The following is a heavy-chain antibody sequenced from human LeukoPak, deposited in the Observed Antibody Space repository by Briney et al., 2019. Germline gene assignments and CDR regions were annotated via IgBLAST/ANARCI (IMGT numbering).Heavy chain of an antibody. CDR3: ARDDKGVFGVVKEGYFQH. V-gene: IGHV1-69*13. CDR1: GGTFSSYA. D-gene: IGHD3-3*01. Sequence: AASVKVSCKASGGTFSSYAISWVRQAPGQGLEWMGGIIPIFGTANYARKFQGRVTITADESTSTAYMELSSLRSEDTAVYYCARDDKGVFGVVKEGYFQHWGQGTLVTVSS. J-gene: IGHJ1*01. CDR2: IIPIFGTA.